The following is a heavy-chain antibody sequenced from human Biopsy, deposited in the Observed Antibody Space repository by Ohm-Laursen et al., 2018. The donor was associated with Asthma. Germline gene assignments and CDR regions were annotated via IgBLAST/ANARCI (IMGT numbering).Heavy chain of an antibody. CDR2: IKHDGTEK. CDR3: AKDERAYYGSDSKYMQPVPLGD. CDR1: GFTFGDYW. J-gene: IGHJ4*02. V-gene: IGHV3-7*01. Sequence: SLRLSCSASGFTFGDYWMSWVRQVPGKGLEWVANIKHDGTEKNHVDSLKGRFTISRDNAKNSLYLQMNSLRAEDTAVYYCAKDERAYYGSDSKYMQPVPLGDWGQGTLVIVSA. D-gene: IGHD2-21*01.